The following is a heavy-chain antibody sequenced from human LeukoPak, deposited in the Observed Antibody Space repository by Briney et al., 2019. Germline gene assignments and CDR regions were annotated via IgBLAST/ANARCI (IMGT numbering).Heavy chain of an antibody. D-gene: IGHD1-26*01. Sequence: PSETLSLTCAVYGGSLNGYYWSWIRQPPGKGLEWIGGGNESGGTKYNPSLKSRVTMSADTSKNQFSLKLTSVTAADTAVYYCAKNGQSGFSFDPWGQGTQVTVSS. CDR2: GNESGGT. V-gene: IGHV4-34*01. CDR1: GGSLNGYY. J-gene: IGHJ5*02. CDR3: AKNGQSGFSFDP.